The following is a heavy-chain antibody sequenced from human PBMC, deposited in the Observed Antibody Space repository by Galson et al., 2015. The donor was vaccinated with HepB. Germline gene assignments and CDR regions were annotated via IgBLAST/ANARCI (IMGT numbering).Heavy chain of an antibody. CDR1: GFTFSSYA. D-gene: IGHD2-2*02. V-gene: IGHV3-30-3*01. CDR2: ISYDGSNK. Sequence: SLRLSCAASGFTFSSYAMHWVRQAPGKGLEWVAVISYDGSNKYYADSVKGRFTISRDNSKNTLYLQMNSLRAEDTAVYYCARETDCSSTSCYTGGVVVDAFDIWGQGTMVTVSS. J-gene: IGHJ3*02. CDR3: ARETDCSSTSCYTGGVVVDAFDI.